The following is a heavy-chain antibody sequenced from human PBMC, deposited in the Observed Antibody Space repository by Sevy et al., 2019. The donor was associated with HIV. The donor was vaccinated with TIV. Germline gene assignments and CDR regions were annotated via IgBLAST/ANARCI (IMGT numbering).Heavy chain of an antibody. CDR2: ISHDGRNYK. D-gene: IGHD3-10*01. CDR3: ARDRGEILRSAFKS. CDR1: GFTFSEYG. Sequence: GGSLRLSCAASGFTFSEYGMHWVRQAPGKGLEWMAVISHDGRNYKYNADFVKGRFTISRDNSRNTLYLQMNSLRAEDTALYYCARDRGEILRSAFKSWGQGTLVTVSS. J-gene: IGHJ5*02. V-gene: IGHV3-30*04.